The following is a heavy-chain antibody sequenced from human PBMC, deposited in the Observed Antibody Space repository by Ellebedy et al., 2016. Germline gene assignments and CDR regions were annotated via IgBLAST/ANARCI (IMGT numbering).Heavy chain of an antibody. V-gene: IGHV1-46*01. D-gene: IGHD2-2*01. Sequence: ASVKVSXXASGYTFTSYYMHWVRQAPGQGLEWMGIINPSGGSTSYAQKFQGRVTMTRDTSTSTVYMELSRLRSDDTAVYYCARDSVAAASFDYWGQGTLVTVSS. J-gene: IGHJ4*02. CDR1: GYTFTSYY. CDR2: INPSGGST. CDR3: ARDSVAAASFDY.